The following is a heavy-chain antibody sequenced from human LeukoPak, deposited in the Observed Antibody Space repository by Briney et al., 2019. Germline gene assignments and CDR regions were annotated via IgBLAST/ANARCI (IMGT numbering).Heavy chain of an antibody. J-gene: IGHJ4*02. CDR3: ARHPQY. CDR2: IYYSGST. CDR1: GGSISSSVYY. Sequence: SETLSPTCTVSGGSISSSVYYWGWIRQPPGKGLEWIGSIYYSGSTYYNPSLKSRVAISVDTSKNQFALKLTSVTAADTAVYYCARHPQYWGQGTLVTVSS. V-gene: IGHV4-39*01.